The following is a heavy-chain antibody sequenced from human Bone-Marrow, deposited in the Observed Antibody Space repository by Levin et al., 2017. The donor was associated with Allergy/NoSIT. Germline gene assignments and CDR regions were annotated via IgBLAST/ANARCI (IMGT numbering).Heavy chain of an antibody. Sequence: PGESLKISCAASGFLFRNYGMHWVRPAPGKGLEWVAVISNDGSNKFYEDLVKGRFTISRDNSKNTLYLQMNSLRVEDTAVYYCVKPIWFGESTLYFDLWGRGTLVTVSS. V-gene: IGHV3-30*18. CDR2: ISNDGSNK. CDR3: VKPIWFGESTLYFDL. CDR1: GFLFRNYG. J-gene: IGHJ2*01. D-gene: IGHD3-10*01.